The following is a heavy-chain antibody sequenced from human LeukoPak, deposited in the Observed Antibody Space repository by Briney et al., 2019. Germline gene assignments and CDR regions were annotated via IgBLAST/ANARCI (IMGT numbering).Heavy chain of an antibody. Sequence: GGSLRLSCAASGFTFSSYNMNWVRQAPGKGLEWVSGISSSGSTIYFADSVKGRFTISRDNAKNSLYLQMNSLRDEDTAVYYCARLEYYYVSGNYYKLFDYWGQGTLVTVCS. CDR1: GFTFSSYN. J-gene: IGHJ4*02. V-gene: IGHV3-48*02. D-gene: IGHD3-10*01. CDR2: ISSSGSTI. CDR3: ARLEYYYVSGNYYKLFDY.